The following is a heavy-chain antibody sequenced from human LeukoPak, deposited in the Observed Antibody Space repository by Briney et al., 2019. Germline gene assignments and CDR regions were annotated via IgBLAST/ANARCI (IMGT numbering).Heavy chain of an antibody. CDR1: GIVFSRTA. CDR3: GKDGGQYSSGPEFDP. J-gene: IGHJ5*02. CDR2: ISGGGERT. Sequence: GGSLRLSCKASGIVFSRTAMNWARQSPGRGLEWLSAISGGGERTFYADSVKGRFTISRVNSKNMVYLQMNSLRANDTAIYYCGKDGGQYSSGPEFDPRGQGALVTVSS. D-gene: IGHD6-19*01. V-gene: IGHV3-23*01.